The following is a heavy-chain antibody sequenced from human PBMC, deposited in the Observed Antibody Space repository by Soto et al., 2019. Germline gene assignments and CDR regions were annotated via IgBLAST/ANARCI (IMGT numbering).Heavy chain of an antibody. V-gene: IGHV5-51*01. CDR2: IYPGDSDT. CDR3: AKSSTSSLGYYYGMDV. CDR1: GYSFTSYW. J-gene: IGHJ6*02. Sequence: GESLKISCKGSGYSFTSYWIGWVRQMPGKGLEWMGIIYPGDSDTRYSPSFQGQVTISADKSISTAYLQWSSLKASDTAMYYCAKSSTSSLGYYYGMDVWGQGTTVTAP. D-gene: IGHD2-2*01.